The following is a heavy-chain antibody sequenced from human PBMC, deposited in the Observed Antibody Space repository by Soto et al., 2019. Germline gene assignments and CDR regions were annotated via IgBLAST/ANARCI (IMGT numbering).Heavy chain of an antibody. V-gene: IGHV3-30*18. J-gene: IGHJ4*02. CDR2: ISYDGSNK. Sequence: GGSLRLSCAASGFTFSSYGMHWVRQAPGKGLEWVAVISYDGSNKYYADSVKGRFTISRDNSKNTLYLQMNSLRAEDTAVYYCAKDFFFGEVTNYFDYWGQGTLVTVSS. D-gene: IGHD3-10*01. CDR1: GFTFSSYG. CDR3: AKDFFFGEVTNYFDY.